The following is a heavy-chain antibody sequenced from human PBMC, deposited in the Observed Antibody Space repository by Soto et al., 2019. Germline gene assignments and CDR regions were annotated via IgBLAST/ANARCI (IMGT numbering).Heavy chain of an antibody. CDR1: GFTFKDAW. CDR3: TWHLDF. CDR2: IKSTDTGGTT. J-gene: IGHJ6*02. V-gene: IGHV3-15*05. Sequence: EVQLVESGGGLVKPGGSLRLSCAASGFTFKDAWMSWVRQAPGKGLEWVGHIKSTDTGGTTDYAAPVKGRFTISKDGSENTLYLQMNSLKAEYTAMYFCTWHLDFWGQWTSVIVSS.